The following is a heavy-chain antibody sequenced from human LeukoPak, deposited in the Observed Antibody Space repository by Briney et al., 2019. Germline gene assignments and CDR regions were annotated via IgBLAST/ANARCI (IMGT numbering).Heavy chain of an antibody. J-gene: IGHJ4*02. CDR1: GFTFSSYG. CDR3: AKQVYSGYDFDY. Sequence: GGSLRLSCAASGFTFSSYGMHWVRQGPGKGLEWVAVISYDGSNKYYADSVKGRFTISRDNSKNTLYLQMNSLRAEDTAVYYCAKQVYSGYDFDYWGQGTLVTVSS. D-gene: IGHD5-12*01. CDR2: ISYDGSNK. V-gene: IGHV3-30*18.